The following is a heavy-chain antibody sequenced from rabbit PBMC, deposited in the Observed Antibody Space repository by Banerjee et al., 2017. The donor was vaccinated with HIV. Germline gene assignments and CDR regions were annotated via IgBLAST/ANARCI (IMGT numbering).Heavy chain of an antibody. CDR1: GFSFSSSYW. CDR2: IISSSGTT. V-gene: IGHV1S43*01. CDR3: ARDGYAGHGYPNL. Sequence: QEQLEESGGDLVKPEGSLTLTCTASGFSFSSSYWICWVRQAPGKGLEWIACIISSSGTTSYASWVNGRFTISRSTSLNTVDLKMTSLTAADTATYFCARDGYAGHGYPNLWGPGTLVTVS. J-gene: IGHJ4*01. D-gene: IGHD6-1*01.